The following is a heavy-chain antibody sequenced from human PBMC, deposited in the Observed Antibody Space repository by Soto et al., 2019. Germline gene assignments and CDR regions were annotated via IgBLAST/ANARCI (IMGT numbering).Heavy chain of an antibody. V-gene: IGHV1-46*01. CDR3: AGGGGYCSGGSCYDAYYYGMDV. Sequence: QVQLVQSGAEVKKPGASVKVSCKASGYTFTSYYMHWVRQAPGQGLEWMVIINPSGGGTSYAQKFQGRVTMTRDNSTSTVYIELRSVRCEGTAVYYCAGGGGYCSGGSCYDAYYYGMDVWGQGTTVTVSS. CDR2: INPSGGGT. J-gene: IGHJ6*02. CDR1: GYTFTSYY. D-gene: IGHD2-15*01.